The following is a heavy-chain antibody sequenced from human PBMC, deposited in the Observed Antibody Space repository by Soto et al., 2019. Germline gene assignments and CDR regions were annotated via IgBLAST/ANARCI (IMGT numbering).Heavy chain of an antibody. Sequence: SETLSLTGTVSGGSISSGDYYWSRIRQPPGKGLEWIGYIYYSGSTYYNPPLKSRVTISVDTSKNQFSLKLSSVTAADTAVYYCAREGVQLWLPIDYWGQGTLVTVSS. CDR1: GGSISSGDYY. CDR2: IYYSGST. CDR3: AREGVQLWLPIDY. D-gene: IGHD5-18*01. V-gene: IGHV4-30-4*01. J-gene: IGHJ4*02.